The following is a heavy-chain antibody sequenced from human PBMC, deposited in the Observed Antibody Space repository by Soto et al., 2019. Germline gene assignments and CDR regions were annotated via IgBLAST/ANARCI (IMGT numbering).Heavy chain of an antibody. CDR3: ARMGRQGIAAADDAFDI. CDR1: GGSISSYY. Sequence: SKTLSLTYTVSGGSISSYYWSWIRQPPGKGLEWIGYIYYSGSTNYNPSLKSRVTISVDTSKNQFSLKLSSVTAADTAVYYCARMGRQGIAAADDAFDIWGQGTMVT. CDR2: IYYSGST. V-gene: IGHV4-59*01. J-gene: IGHJ3*02. D-gene: IGHD6-13*01.